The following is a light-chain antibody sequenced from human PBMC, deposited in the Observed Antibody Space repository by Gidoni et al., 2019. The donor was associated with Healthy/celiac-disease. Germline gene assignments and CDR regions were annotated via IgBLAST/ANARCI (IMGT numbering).Light chain of an antibody. Sequence: IQMTQSPSSLSASVGDRVPITCRSSQSISNYLNWYQQKPGKAPKILIYAASSLQSGVPSRFSGSGSGSDFTLTISSLQPEDFATYYCQQSYSTPLTFGGGTKVEIK. CDR1: QSISNY. CDR3: QQSYSTPLT. V-gene: IGKV1-39*01. CDR2: AAS. J-gene: IGKJ4*01.